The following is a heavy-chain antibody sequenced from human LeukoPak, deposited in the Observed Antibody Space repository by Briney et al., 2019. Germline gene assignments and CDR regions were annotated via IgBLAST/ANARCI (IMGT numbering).Heavy chain of an antibody. CDR1: GFTFGDYA. Sequence: GGSLRLSCTASGFTFGDYAMSWVRQAPGKGLEWVGFIRSKAYGGTTEYAASVKGRFTISRDDSKSIAYLQMNSLKTEDTAVYYCTIYYDSSGYYFSVYWGQGTLVTVSS. CDR2: IRSKAYGGTT. V-gene: IGHV3-49*04. J-gene: IGHJ4*02. CDR3: TIYYDSSGYYFSVY. D-gene: IGHD3-22*01.